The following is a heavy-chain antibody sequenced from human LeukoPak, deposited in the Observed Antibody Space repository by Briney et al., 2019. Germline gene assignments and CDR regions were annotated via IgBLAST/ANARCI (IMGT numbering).Heavy chain of an antibody. J-gene: IGHJ4*02. D-gene: IGHD3-22*01. V-gene: IGHV3-23*01. CDR2: ISGSGGST. Sequence: AGSLTHPYADTCLTITTHAMSLLPHAPGNSLTYVSPISGSGGSTHYADYVKGRFTISRDNSKNTLYLQINSLRAEDTAVYYCAKVEGYYDSSGYYYFDYCGQGPLVTVSS. CDR1: CLTITTHA. CDR3: AKVEGYYDSSGYYYFDY.